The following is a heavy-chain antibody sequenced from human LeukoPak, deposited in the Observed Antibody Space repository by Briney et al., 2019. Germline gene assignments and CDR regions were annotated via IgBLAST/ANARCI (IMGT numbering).Heavy chain of an antibody. Sequence: SETLSLTCAVYGGSFSGYYWSWIRQPPGKGLEWIGEINHSGSTNYNPSLKSRVTISVDTSKNQFSLKLSSVTAADTAVYYCARQGDFWGGYFDYWGQGTLVTVSS. CDR2: INHSGST. CDR1: GGSFSGYY. V-gene: IGHV4-34*01. J-gene: IGHJ4*02. CDR3: ARQGDFWGGYFDY. D-gene: IGHD3-3*01.